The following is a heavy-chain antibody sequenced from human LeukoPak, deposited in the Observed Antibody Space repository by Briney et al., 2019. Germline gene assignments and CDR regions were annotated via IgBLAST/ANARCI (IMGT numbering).Heavy chain of an antibody. CDR1: GGSFSAYY. D-gene: IGHD3-16*01. J-gene: IGHJ4*02. CDR2: INHSGST. Sequence: PSETLSLTCAVYGGSFSAYYWSWIRQPPGEGLEWIGEINHSGSTYYNPSLKSRVTISVDTSKNQFSLKLSSVTAADTAVYYCARASVLLSADYWGQGALVTVSS. CDR3: ARASVLLSADY. V-gene: IGHV4-34*01.